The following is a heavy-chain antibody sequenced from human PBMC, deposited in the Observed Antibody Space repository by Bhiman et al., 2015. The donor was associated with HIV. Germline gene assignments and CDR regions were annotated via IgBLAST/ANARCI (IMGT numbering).Heavy chain of an antibody. CDR2: IYSGGAT. CDR1: GFTVSSNY. V-gene: IGHV3-66*01. J-gene: IGHJ4*02. CDR3: ARDLGPHSGWNKYFDY. D-gene: IGHD6-19*01. Sequence: EVQLVESGGGLVQPGGSLRLSCAASGFTVSSNYMSWVRQAPGKGLEWVSIIYSGGATYYADSVEGRFTISRDNSKNTLYLQMNSLSAEDTAVYYCARDLGPHSGWNKYFDYWGQGTLVTVSS.